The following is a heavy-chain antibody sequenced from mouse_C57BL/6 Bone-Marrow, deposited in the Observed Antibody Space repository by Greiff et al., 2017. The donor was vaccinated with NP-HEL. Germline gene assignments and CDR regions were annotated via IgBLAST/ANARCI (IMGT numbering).Heavy chain of an antibody. CDR1: GFNIKDDY. CDR3: TSYYGGY. D-gene: IGHD1-1*02. CDR2: IDPENGDT. J-gene: IGHJ2*01. V-gene: IGHV14-4*01. Sequence: EVQLQQSGAELVRPGASVKLSCTASGFNIKDDYMHWVKQRPEQGLEWIGWIDPENGDTEYASKFQGKAPITADTSSNTADMQLSSLTSEDTAGYYCTSYYGGYWGQGTTLTVSS.